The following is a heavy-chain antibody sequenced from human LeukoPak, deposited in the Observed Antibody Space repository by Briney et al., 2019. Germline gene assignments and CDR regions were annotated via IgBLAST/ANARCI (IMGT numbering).Heavy chain of an antibody. J-gene: IGHJ3*02. D-gene: IGHD2-15*01. CDR1: GGSITSGGNY. V-gene: IGHV4-30-2*01. Sequence: PSETLSLTCSVSGGSITSGGNYYSWIRQPPGKGLEWIAYIYHSGSTYFNPSLKSRVTISVDTSKNQFSLKLSSVTAADTAVYYGASKRCSGGSCYADAFDIWGQGTMVTVSS. CDR3: ASKRCSGGSCYADAFDI. CDR2: IYHSGST.